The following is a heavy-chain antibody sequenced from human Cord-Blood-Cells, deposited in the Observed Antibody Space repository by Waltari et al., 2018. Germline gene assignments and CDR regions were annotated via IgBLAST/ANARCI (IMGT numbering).Heavy chain of an antibody. J-gene: IGHJ4*02. D-gene: IGHD2-2*01. V-gene: IGHV3-21*01. Sequence: EVQLVESGGGLVKPGGSLRLSCAASGFTFGSYSMNWVRQAPGQGREWVSSIRSISSYIYYADSVKGRFTISRDNAKNSLYLQMNSLRAEDTAVYYCARGGGYAFDYWGQGTLVTVSS. CDR2: IRSISSYI. CDR3: ARGGGYAFDY. CDR1: GFTFGSYS.